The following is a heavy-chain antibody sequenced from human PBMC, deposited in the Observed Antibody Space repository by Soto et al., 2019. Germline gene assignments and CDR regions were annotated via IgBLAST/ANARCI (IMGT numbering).Heavy chain of an antibody. Sequence: GASVKVSCKASGGTFSSYAISWVRQAPGQGLEWMGGIIPIFGTANYAQKFQGRVTITADESTSTAYMEPSSLRSEDTAVYYCARVAGLVAVAGHLDYWGQGTLVTVSS. CDR1: GGTFSSYA. CDR2: IIPIFGTA. D-gene: IGHD6-19*01. V-gene: IGHV1-69*13. J-gene: IGHJ4*02. CDR3: ARVAGLVAVAGHLDY.